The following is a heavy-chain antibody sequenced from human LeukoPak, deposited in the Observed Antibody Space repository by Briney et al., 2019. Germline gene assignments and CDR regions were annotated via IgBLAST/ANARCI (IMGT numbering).Heavy chain of an antibody. D-gene: IGHD5-18*01. CDR3: ARDGDSPMVDFDY. V-gene: IGHV1-8*01. J-gene: IGHJ4*02. Sequence: GASVKVSCKASGYTFTSYDINWVRQATGQGLEWMGWMNPNSGNTGYAQKFQGRVTMTRNTSISTAYMELSSLRSEDTAIYYCARDGDSPMVDFDYWGQGTLVTVSS. CDR1: GYTFTSYD. CDR2: MNPNSGNT.